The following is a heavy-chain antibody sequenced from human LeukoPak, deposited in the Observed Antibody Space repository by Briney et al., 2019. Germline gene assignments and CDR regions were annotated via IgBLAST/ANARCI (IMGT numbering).Heavy chain of an antibody. D-gene: IGHD3-10*01. V-gene: IGHV3-23*01. Sequence: GGSLTLSCAASGFTFSSSGMTWVRQAPGKGLEWVAALRGNGANTYYADSVRGRFTISRDNSKNTLYLQMDSLRAEDTAVYYCARPSYYGSESQLYYFGYWGQGTLVTVSS. CDR2: LRGNGANT. CDR3: ARPSYYGSESQLYYFGY. J-gene: IGHJ4*02. CDR1: GFTFSSSG.